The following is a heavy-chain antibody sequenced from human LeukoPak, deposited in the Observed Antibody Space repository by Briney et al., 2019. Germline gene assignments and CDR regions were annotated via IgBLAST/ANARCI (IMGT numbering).Heavy chain of an antibody. D-gene: IGHD3-10*01. Sequence: WIRQPPGKGLEWIGSIYYSGSTYYNPSLKSRVTISVDTSKNQFSLKLSSVTAADTAVYYCARTRYYYNSRSYGAPYYFDYWGQGTLVTVSS. V-gene: IGHV4-39*01. CDR2: IYYSGST. J-gene: IGHJ4*02. CDR3: ARTRYYYNSRSYGAPYYFDY.